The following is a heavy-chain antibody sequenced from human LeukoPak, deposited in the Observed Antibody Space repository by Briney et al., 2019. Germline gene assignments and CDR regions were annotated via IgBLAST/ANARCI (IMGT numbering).Heavy chain of an antibody. Sequence: GASVKVSCKASGGTFSSYAISWVRQAPGQGLEWMGGIIPIFGTANYAQKFQGRVTITTDESTSTAYMELSSLRSEDTAVYYCARGDSSPSIWFDPWGQGTLVTVSS. J-gene: IGHJ5*02. V-gene: IGHV1-69*05. CDR1: GGTFSSYA. D-gene: IGHD6-6*01. CDR3: ARGDSSPSIWFDP. CDR2: IIPIFGTA.